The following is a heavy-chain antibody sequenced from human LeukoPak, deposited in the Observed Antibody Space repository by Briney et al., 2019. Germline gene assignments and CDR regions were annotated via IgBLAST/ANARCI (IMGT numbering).Heavy chain of an antibody. J-gene: IGHJ4*02. CDR2: INHSGST. CDR3: AKMSPYSSAWYDY. CDR1: GGSFSGYY. Sequence: SETLSLTCAVYGGSFSGYYWSWIRQPPGKGLEWIGEINHSGSTNYNPSLKSRVTISVDTSKNQFSLKLSSVTAAETAVYYCAKMSPYSSAWYDYWGQGTLVTVSS. D-gene: IGHD6-19*01. V-gene: IGHV4-34*01.